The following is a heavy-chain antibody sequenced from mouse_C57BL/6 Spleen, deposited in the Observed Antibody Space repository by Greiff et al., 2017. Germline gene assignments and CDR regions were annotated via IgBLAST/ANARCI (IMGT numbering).Heavy chain of an antibody. CDR3: ARKTVVADYAMDY. CDR1: GYAFSSSW. J-gene: IGHJ4*01. Sequence: VQLQQSGPELVKPGASVKISCKASGYAFSSSWMNWVKQRPGKGLEWIGRIYPGDGDTNYNGKFKGKAPLTVDKSSSTAYMQLSSLTSEDSAVYFCARKTVVADYAMDYGGQGTSVTVSS. CDR2: IYPGDGDT. V-gene: IGHV1-82*01. D-gene: IGHD1-1*01.